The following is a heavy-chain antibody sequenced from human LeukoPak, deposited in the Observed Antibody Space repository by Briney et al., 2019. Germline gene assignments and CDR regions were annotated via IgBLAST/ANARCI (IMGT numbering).Heavy chain of an antibody. Sequence: PGGSLRLSCAASGFTVSSNYMSWVRQAPGKGLEWVSVIYSGGSTYYADSVKGRFTISRDNSKNTLYLQMNSLRAEDTAVYYCARDLYYYGSGTYWAAFDIWGQGTMVTVSS. J-gene: IGHJ3*02. D-gene: IGHD3-10*01. CDR3: ARDLYYYGSGTYWAAFDI. CDR2: IYSGGST. V-gene: IGHV3-53*01. CDR1: GFTVSSNY.